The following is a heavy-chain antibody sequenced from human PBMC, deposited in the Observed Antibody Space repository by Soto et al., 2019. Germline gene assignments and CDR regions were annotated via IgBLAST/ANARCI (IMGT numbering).Heavy chain of an antibody. CDR1: GYTFTIYG. J-gene: IGHJ4*02. CDR3: ARVYYYDSSGYYGD. Sequence: QVQLVQSGAEVKKPGASVKVSCKASGYTFTIYGISWVRQAPGQGLEWMGWISGYNGNTDYAQNLQDRVTLTTDASTSSVYMELRILRSDDTAVYYCARVYYYDSSGYYGDWGQGTLITVSS. V-gene: IGHV1-18*04. D-gene: IGHD3-22*01. CDR2: ISGYNGNT.